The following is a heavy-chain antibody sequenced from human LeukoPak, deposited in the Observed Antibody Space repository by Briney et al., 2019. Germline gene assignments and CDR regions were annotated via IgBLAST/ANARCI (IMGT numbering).Heavy chain of an antibody. V-gene: IGHV3-30*18. Sequence: PGGSLRLSCAASGFTFSNFGMHWVRQAPGKGLEWMAVISYDGKVTYYADSVKGRFTISRDNSKNTLYLQMSSLTTEDTAVYYCAKDRGDFFDTSSQSFDSWGQGTLVTVSS. CDR2: ISYDGKVT. CDR3: AKDRGDFFDTSSQSFDS. CDR1: GFTFSNFG. J-gene: IGHJ4*02. D-gene: IGHD3-22*01.